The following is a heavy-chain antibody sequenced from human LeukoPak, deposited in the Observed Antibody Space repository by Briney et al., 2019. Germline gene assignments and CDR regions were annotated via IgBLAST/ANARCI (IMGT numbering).Heavy chain of an antibody. CDR2: ISYDGSNK. V-gene: IGHV3-30-3*01. CDR1: GFTFSSYA. Sequence: GGSLRLSCAASGFTFSSYAMHWVRQAPGKGLEWVAVISYDGSNKYYADSVKGRFTISRDNSKNTLYLQMNSLRAEDTAVYYCAKELTVTYYSWYYFDYWGQGTLVTVSS. J-gene: IGHJ4*02. D-gene: IGHD4-17*01. CDR3: AKELTVTYYSWYYFDY.